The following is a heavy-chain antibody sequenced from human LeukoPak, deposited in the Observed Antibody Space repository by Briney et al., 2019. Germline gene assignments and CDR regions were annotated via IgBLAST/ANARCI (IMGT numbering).Heavy chain of an antibody. V-gene: IGHV4-30-4*08. Sequence: SETLTLTCTVSGGSISSGDYYWSWIRQPPGKGLEWIGYIYYSGSTYYNPSLKSRVTISVDTSKNQSSLKLSSVTAADTAVYYCASVPPTEFDYWGQGTLVTVSS. J-gene: IGHJ4*02. CDR2: IYYSGST. CDR3: ASVPPTEFDY. CDR1: GGSISSGDYY.